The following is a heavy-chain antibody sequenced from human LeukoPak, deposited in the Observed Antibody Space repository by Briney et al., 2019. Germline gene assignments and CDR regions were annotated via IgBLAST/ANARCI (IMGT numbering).Heavy chain of an antibody. CDR1: GFTFSSYG. Sequence: GRSLRLSCAASGFTFSSYGMHWVRQAPGKGLEWVAVIWYDGSNKYYADSVKGRFTISRDNSKNTLYLQMNSLRAEDTAVYYCARGRNYGSGSYHNPYYYYYYGMDVWGQGTTVTVSS. J-gene: IGHJ6*02. CDR3: ARGRNYGSGSYHNPYYYYYYGMDV. V-gene: IGHV3-33*01. D-gene: IGHD3-10*01. CDR2: IWYDGSNK.